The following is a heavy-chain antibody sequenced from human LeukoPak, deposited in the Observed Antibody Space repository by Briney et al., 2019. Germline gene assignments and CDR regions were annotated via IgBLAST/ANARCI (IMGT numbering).Heavy chain of an antibody. CDR1: GFTFSSYA. J-gene: IGHJ4*02. CDR2: ISGSGGST. D-gene: IGHD3-22*01. Sequence: PGGSLRLSCAVSGFTFSSYAMSWVRQAPGKGLEWVSAISGSGGSTYYADSVKGRFTISRDNSKNTLYLQINSLRAEDTAVYYCAKTSSGYYQAFDYWGQGTLVTVSS. CDR3: AKTSSGYYQAFDY. V-gene: IGHV3-23*01.